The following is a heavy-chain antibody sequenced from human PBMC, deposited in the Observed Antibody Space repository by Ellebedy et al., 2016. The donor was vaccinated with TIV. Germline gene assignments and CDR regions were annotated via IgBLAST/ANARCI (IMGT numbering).Heavy chain of an antibody. D-gene: IGHD3-10*01. J-gene: IGHJ5*02. CDR3: ARGYYYGAGSPGNYFDP. V-gene: IGHV5-51*01. Sequence: GESLKISCEASGYPFSTSWIGWVRQMPGRGLAWMGGIYPGDSDTRYSPSFQGLVTLSVDKATGTAHLQWTSLKASDTAMYYCARGYYYGAGSPGNYFDPWGQGTLVTVSS. CDR1: GYPFSTSW. CDR2: IYPGDSDT.